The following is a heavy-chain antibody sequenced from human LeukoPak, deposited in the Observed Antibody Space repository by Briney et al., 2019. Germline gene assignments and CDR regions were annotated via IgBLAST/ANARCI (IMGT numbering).Heavy chain of an antibody. Sequence: SVKVSCKASGGTFSSYAISWVRQAPGQGLEWMGGIIPIFGTANYAQKFQGRVTITADESTSTAYMELSSLRSEDTAVYYCAREGHYYGSGSYSSYWGQGTLVTVSS. V-gene: IGHV1-69*13. CDR1: GGTFSSYA. CDR3: AREGHYYGSGSYSSY. CDR2: IIPIFGTA. D-gene: IGHD3-10*01. J-gene: IGHJ4*02.